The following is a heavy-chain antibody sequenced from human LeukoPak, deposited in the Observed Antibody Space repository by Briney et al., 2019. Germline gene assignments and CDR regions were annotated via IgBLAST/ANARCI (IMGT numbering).Heavy chain of an antibody. Sequence: TGGSLRLSCAASGFTFSSYAMSWVRQAPGKGLVWVSRINPDGTTTSYADSVKGRFTISRDNAKDTVYLQMNSLRAEDTAVYYCARVSIGWYSFDYWGQGTLVTVSS. CDR3: ARVSIGWYSFDY. CDR1: GFTFSSYA. V-gene: IGHV3-74*01. D-gene: IGHD6-19*01. CDR2: INPDGTTT. J-gene: IGHJ4*02.